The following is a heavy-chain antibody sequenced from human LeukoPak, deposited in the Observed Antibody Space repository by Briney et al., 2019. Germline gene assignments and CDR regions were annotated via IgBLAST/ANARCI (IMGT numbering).Heavy chain of an antibody. CDR3: ARDRRITIFGVVNIGAFDI. V-gene: IGHV1-69*05. J-gene: IGHJ3*02. D-gene: IGHD3-3*01. Sequence: GASVKVSCKASGGTFSSYAISWVRQAPGQGLEWMGGIIPIFGTANYAQKFQGRVTITTDESTSTAYMELSSLRSEDTAVYYCARDRRITIFGVVNIGAFDIWGQGTMVTVSS. CDR1: GGTFSSYA. CDR2: IIPIFGTA.